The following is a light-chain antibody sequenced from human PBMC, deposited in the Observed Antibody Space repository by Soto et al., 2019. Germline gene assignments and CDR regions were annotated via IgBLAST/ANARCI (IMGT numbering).Light chain of an antibody. CDR2: FGS. V-gene: IGKV2-28*01. CDR3: MQSQQTPPT. CDR1: QSLLQSNGYNY. J-gene: IGKJ1*01. Sequence: DIVMTQSPLSLPVTPGEPASISCSSSQSLLQSNGYNYLDWYLLKPGQSPQLLIFFGSYRASGVPDRFSGSGSGTDFTLKIRSVEAEDVGIYYCMQSQQTPPTFGQGTKVDIK.